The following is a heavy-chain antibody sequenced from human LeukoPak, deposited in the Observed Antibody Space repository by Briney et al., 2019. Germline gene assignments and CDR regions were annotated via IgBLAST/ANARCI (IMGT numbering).Heavy chain of an antibody. Sequence: QPGRSLRLSCAASGFTFGSYGMHWVRQAPGKGLEWVAVISSDGSSKYYADSVKGRFAISRDNSKNTLYLQMNSLRAEDTAVYYCARQYDILTGYYRTSYFDYWGQGTLVTVSS. J-gene: IGHJ4*02. D-gene: IGHD3-9*01. CDR1: GFTFGSYG. CDR2: ISSDGSSK. CDR3: ARQYDILTGYYRTSYFDY. V-gene: IGHV3-30*03.